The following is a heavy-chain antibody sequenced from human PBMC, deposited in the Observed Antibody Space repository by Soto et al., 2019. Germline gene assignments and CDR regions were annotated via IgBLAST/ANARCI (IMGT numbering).Heavy chain of an antibody. D-gene: IGHD3-22*01. J-gene: IGHJ6*02. CDR1: GFSFSDSA. V-gene: IGHV3-73*02. Sequence: EVQLVESGGGLVQPGGSLKLSCAASGFSFSDSAIHWVRQASGKGLEWVGRIGGRTNTYATTCAASMEGRFTISRDDSKNTAYLQMNSLKTEDSAVYYCTRPWDSTGHYHMDVWGQGTTVIVSS. CDR2: IGGRTNTYAT. CDR3: TRPWDSTGHYHMDV.